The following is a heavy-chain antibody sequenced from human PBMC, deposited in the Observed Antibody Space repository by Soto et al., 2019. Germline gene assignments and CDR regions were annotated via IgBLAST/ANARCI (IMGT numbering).Heavy chain of an antibody. D-gene: IGHD2-15*01. V-gene: IGHV4-39*01. Sequence: QLQLQESGPGLVKPSETLSLTCTVSGGSISSSSYYWGWIRQPPGKGLEWIGSIYYSGSTYYNPSLKRRVTISVDTSKNQFSLKLSSVTAADTAVYYCARHDEDCSGGSCYHDAFDIWGQGTMVTVSS. CDR3: ARHDEDCSGGSCYHDAFDI. J-gene: IGHJ3*02. CDR2: IYYSGST. CDR1: GGSISSSSYY.